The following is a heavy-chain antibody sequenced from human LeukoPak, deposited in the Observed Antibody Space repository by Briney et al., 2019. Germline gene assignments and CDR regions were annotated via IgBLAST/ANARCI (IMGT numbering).Heavy chain of an antibody. Sequence: PGGSLRLSCAASGFTFSSYWMSWVRQAPGKGLEWVANIKQDGSEKYYVDSVKGRFTISRDNAKNSLYLQMNSLRAEDTAVYYCARADFWSGYVDYYYYYMDVWGKGTTVTVSS. CDR3: ARADFWSGYVDYYYYYMDV. CDR2: IKQDGSEK. CDR1: GFTFSSYW. J-gene: IGHJ6*03. D-gene: IGHD3-3*01. V-gene: IGHV3-7*01.